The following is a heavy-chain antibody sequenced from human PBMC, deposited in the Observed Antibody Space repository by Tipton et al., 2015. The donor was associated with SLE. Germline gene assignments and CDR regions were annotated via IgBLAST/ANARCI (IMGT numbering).Heavy chain of an antibody. CDR2: ISGSGVST. CDR3: AKGREYYESVGEDAFDI. V-gene: IGHV3-23*01. J-gene: IGHJ3*02. CDR1: GFIFDNFA. Sequence: GSLRLSCAASGFIFDNFAMTWVRQAPGKGLEWVSGISGSGVSTYYADSVKGRFTISRDNSNDTLYLQMNSLRAEDTAVYYCAKGREYYESVGEDAFDIWGQGTPVTVSS. D-gene: IGHD3-22*01.